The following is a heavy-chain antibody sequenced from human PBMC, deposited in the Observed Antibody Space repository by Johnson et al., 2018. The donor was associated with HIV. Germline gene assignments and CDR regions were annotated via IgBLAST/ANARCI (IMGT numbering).Heavy chain of an antibody. Sequence: QVQLVESGGGVVRPGGSLRLSCAASGFTFDDYGMSWVRQAPGKGLEWLSYISNSAITLYYADSVKGRFSISRDNAKSSVYLQMNSLRAEDTALYYCAKDLGDPMIEVHAFDIWGQGTMVTVSS. D-gene: IGHD3-22*01. CDR1: GFTFDDYG. V-gene: IGHV3-11*01. CDR2: ISNSAITL. CDR3: AKDLGDPMIEVHAFDI. J-gene: IGHJ3*02.